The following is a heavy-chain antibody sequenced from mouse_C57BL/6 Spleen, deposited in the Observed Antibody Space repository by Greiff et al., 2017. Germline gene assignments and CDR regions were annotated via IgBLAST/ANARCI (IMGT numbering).Heavy chain of an antibody. D-gene: IGHD4-1*01. CDR2: ISSGSSTI. J-gene: IGHJ1*03. CDR1: GFTFSDYG. Sequence: EVQLQQSGGGLVKPGGSLKLSCAASGFTFSDYGMHWVRQAPEKGLEWVAYISSGSSTIYYADTVKGRFTISRDNTKNTLSLQMTSLRSEDTAMYYCARGKTGTFLYFDGWGTGTTVTAAS. V-gene: IGHV5-17*01. CDR3: ARGKTGTFLYFDG.